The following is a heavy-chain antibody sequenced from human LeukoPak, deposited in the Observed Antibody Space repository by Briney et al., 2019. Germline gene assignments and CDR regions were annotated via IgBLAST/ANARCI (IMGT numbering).Heavy chain of an antibody. CDR2: INHSGST. Sequence: SETLSLTCAVYGGSFSGYYWSWIRQPPGKGLEWIGEINHSGSTNYNPSLKSRVTISVDTSKNQFSLKLSSVTAADTAVYYCARSANYYYYTDVWGKGTTVTVSS. CDR1: GGSFSGYY. CDR3: ARSANYYYYTDV. V-gene: IGHV4-34*01. J-gene: IGHJ6*03.